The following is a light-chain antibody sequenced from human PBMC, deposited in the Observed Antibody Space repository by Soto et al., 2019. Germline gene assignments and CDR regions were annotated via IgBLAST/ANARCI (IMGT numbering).Light chain of an antibody. CDR1: QSVSSSY. CDR3: QHYYNWPRT. CDR2: GAS. Sequence: EIVLTQSPATLSLSPGERATLSCRASQSVSSSYLAWYQQKPGQAPRLLIYGASTRATGIPGRFSGSGSGTEFTLTISSLQSEDFAVYYCQHYYNWPRTFGQGTKVDI. V-gene: IGKV3-15*01. J-gene: IGKJ1*01.